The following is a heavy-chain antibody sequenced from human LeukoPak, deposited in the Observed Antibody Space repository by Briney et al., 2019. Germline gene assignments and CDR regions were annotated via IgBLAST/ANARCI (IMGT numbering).Heavy chain of an antibody. V-gene: IGHV3-7*01. CDR2: IKQDGSEK. D-gene: IGHD1-14*01. Sequence: PGGSLRLSCAAPGFTFSSYWMSWVRQAPGKGLEWVANIKQDGSEKYYVDSVKGRFTISRDNAKNSLYLQMNSLRAEDTAVYYCARAGTVSGYYMDVWGKGTTVTVSS. CDR3: ARAGTVSGYYMDV. J-gene: IGHJ6*03. CDR1: GFTFSSYW.